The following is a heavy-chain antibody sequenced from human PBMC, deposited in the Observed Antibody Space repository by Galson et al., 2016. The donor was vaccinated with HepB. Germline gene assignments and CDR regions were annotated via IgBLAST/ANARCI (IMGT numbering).Heavy chain of an antibody. CDR1: GFTFSNLW. D-gene: IGHD3-16*01. V-gene: IGHV3-7*04. CDR3: ARGTRHGGLH. Sequence: SLRLSCAASGFTFSNLWMAWARQAPGEGLEWLATIKPDGSEEYYVDSVKGRFTISRDNARNSVSLQMNSLRAGDTAVYFCARGTRHGGLHWGQGTLVTVSS. CDR2: IKPDGSEE. J-gene: IGHJ4*02.